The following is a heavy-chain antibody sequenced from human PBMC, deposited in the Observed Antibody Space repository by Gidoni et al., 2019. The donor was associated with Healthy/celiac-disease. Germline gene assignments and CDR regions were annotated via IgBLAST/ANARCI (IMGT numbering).Heavy chain of an antibody. CDR3: ARAGGDPDYYYYYGMDV. CDR2: IYYSGST. CDR1: GGSISSSSYY. Sequence: QLQLQESGPGLVKPSETLSLTCTVSGGSISSSSYYWGWIRQPPGKGLEWIGSIYYSGSTYYNPSLKSRVTISVDTSKNQFSLKLSSVTAADTAVYYCARAGGDPDYYYYYGMDVWGQGTTVTVSS. V-gene: IGHV4-39*01. J-gene: IGHJ6*02. D-gene: IGHD2-21*01.